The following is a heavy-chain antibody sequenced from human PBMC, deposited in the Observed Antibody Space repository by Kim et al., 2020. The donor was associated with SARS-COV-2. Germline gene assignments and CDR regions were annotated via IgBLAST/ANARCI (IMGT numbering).Heavy chain of an antibody. J-gene: IGHJ6*02. Sequence: GGSLRLSCAASGFTFSSYSMNWVRQAPGKGLEWVSSISSSSSYIYYADSVKGRFTISRDNAKNSLYLQMNSLRAEDTAVYYCARDHYYDSSGYPNYGMDVWGQGTTVTVSS. V-gene: IGHV3-21*01. CDR2: ISSSSSYI. CDR1: GFTFSSYS. D-gene: IGHD3-22*01. CDR3: ARDHYYDSSGYPNYGMDV.